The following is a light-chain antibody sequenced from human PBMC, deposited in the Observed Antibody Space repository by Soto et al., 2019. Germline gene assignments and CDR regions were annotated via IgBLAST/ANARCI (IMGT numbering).Light chain of an antibody. CDR2: ENN. J-gene: IGLJ1*01. CDR3: QYYDSSLSGYV. V-gene: IGLV1-40*01. Sequence: QSVLTQPPSVSEAPGQRVTISCTGRSSNLGAGYEAHWYQQVTGTAPKLLIYENNNRPSGVPDRFSGSKSGSSASLAITGLQAEDEAEYYCQYYDSSLSGYVFGTWTKRTFL. CDR1: SSNLGAGYE.